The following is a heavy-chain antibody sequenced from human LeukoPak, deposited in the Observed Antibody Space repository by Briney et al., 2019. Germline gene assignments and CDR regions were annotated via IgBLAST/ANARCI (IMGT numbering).Heavy chain of an antibody. J-gene: IGHJ4*02. CDR1: GVSIRSSTYY. V-gene: IGHV4-39*01. CDR3: ARQAISGYDPPPFDS. Sequence: PSETLSLTCTVSGVSIRSSTYYWGWIRQPPGKGLDWIGNVYYSGSTYYNPSLKSRVTISVDTSKNQFSLKLNSVAAAAAAVYYCARQAISGYDPPPFDSWGQGTLVTVSS. CDR2: VYYSGST. D-gene: IGHD5-12*01.